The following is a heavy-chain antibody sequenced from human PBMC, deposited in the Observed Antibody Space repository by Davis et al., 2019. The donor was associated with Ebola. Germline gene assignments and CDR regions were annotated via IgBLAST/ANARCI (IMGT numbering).Heavy chain of an antibody. D-gene: IGHD4-11*01. Sequence: GESLKISCAASGFTFSTYPMHWVRQAPGKGLEWVAVISYHGSNTYYADSVKGRFTISRDNSKNTLYLHLNSLRAEDTAVYYCASLLGGSTVITPHPVDYWGQGTLVTVSS. V-gene: IGHV3-30-3*01. CDR1: GFTFSTYP. CDR2: ISYHGSNT. CDR3: ASLLGGSTVITPHPVDY. J-gene: IGHJ4*02.